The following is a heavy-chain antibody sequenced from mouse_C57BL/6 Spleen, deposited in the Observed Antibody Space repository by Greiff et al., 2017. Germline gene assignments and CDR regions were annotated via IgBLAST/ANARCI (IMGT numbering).Heavy chain of an antibody. CDR2: ISSGGSYT. CDR1: GFTFSSYG. CDR3: ARRTTVVSTDYAMDY. D-gene: IGHD1-1*01. V-gene: IGHV5-6*01. J-gene: IGHJ4*01. Sequence: EVPVVESGGDLVKPGGSLKLSCAASGFTFSSYGMSWVRQTPDTRLAWVATISSGGSYTYYPDSVKGRFTLTRDNAKNTMYLQRSSLKSEYTAMYYCARRTTVVSTDYAMDYWGQGTSVTVSS.